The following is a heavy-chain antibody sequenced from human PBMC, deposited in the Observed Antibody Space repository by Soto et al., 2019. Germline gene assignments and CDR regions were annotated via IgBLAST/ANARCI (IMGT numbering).Heavy chain of an antibody. V-gene: IGHV4-39*01. J-gene: IGHJ6*03. CDR2: IYYSRST. CDR3: ARMNIVGVLYYYMDA. D-gene: IGHD3-3*02. CDR1: GDSIYISSHY. Sequence: QLQLQESGPGLVKPSETLSLTCTVSGDSIYISSHYWGWIRQPPGKGLEWIANIYYSRSTYYNPTLKRRVTISPDTSKNPVSLKLGSVTAADTAVYYCARMNIVGVLYYYMDAWGQGTTVTVSS.